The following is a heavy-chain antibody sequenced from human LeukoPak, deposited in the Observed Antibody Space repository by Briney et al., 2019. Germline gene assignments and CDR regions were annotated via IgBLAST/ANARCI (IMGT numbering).Heavy chain of an antibody. D-gene: IGHD1-1*01. J-gene: IGHJ4*02. CDR2: INPNSGGT. CDR1: GYTFTIYD. Sequence: DSVKVSCKASGYTFTIYDINWVRQAPGQGLEWMGRINPNSGGTNYAHKFQGRVTMTRDTSISTAYMELSRLRSDDTAVYYCARDSRGYFDYWGQGTLVTVSS. V-gene: IGHV1-2*06. CDR3: ARDSRGYFDY.